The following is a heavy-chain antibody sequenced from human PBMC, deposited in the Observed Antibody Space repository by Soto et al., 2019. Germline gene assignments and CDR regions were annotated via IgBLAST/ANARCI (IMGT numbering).Heavy chain of an antibody. J-gene: IGHJ4*02. Sequence: SETLSLTCTVSGDSMSSSNWWNWVRQPPGKGLEWIGEAHHSGRTNYNPSLKSRVTISVDRSQNRFSLKLSSVTAADTAVYYCARSEATALDYWGQGTLVTSPQ. V-gene: IGHV4-4*02. CDR1: GDSMSSSNW. CDR3: ARSEATALDY. CDR2: AHHSGRT.